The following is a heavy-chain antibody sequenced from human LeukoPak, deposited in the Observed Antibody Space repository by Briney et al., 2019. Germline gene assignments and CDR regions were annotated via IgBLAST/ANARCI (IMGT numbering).Heavy chain of an antibody. Sequence: ASVKVSCKASGGTFSSYAISWVRQAPGQGLEWMGWINTNTGNPTYAQGFTGRFVFSLDTSVSTAYLQISSLKAEDTAVYYCARDSGSGWYPEVDYWGQGTLVTVSS. J-gene: IGHJ4*02. CDR2: INTNTGNP. CDR3: ARDSGSGWYPEVDY. V-gene: IGHV7-4-1*02. D-gene: IGHD6-19*01. CDR1: GGTFSSYA.